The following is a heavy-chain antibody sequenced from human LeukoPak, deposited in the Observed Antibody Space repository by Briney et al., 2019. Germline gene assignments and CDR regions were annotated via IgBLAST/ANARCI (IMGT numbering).Heavy chain of an antibody. V-gene: IGHV3-64*01. Sequence: PGGSLRLSCAASGFTFSSYAMHWVRQAPGKGLEYVSAISSNGGSTYYANSVKGRFTISRDNSKNTLYLQMGSLRAEGMAVYYCARASGSPTYYYYMDVWGKGTTVTVSS. CDR1: GFTFSSYA. D-gene: IGHD6-13*01. CDR2: ISSNGGST. CDR3: ARASGSPTYYYYMDV. J-gene: IGHJ6*03.